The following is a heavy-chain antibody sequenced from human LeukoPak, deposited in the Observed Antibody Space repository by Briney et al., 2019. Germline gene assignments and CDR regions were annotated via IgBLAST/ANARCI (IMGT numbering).Heavy chain of an antibody. CDR2: ISAYNGNT. CDR3: ARAEDCSSTSCYFFDY. CDR1: GYTFTSYG. J-gene: IGHJ4*02. D-gene: IGHD2-2*01. Sequence: GASVKVSCKASGYTFTSYGISWVRQAPGQGLEWMGWISAYNGNTNYAQKLQGRVTMTTDTSTSTAYMELRSLRSDDTAVYYCARAEDCSSTSCYFFDYWGQGTLVTVSS. V-gene: IGHV1-18*01.